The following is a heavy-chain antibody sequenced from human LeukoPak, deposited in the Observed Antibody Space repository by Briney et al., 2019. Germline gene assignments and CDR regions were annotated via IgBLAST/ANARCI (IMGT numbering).Heavy chain of an antibody. CDR3: ARGGGRYCSSTSCSPGGHFDY. D-gene: IGHD2-2*01. V-gene: IGHV5-51*01. Sequence: GESLKISCKGSGYSFTSYWIGWVRQMPGKGLEWMGIIYPGDSDTRYSPSFQGQVTISADKSISTAYLQWSSLKASDTAMYYCARGGGRYCSSTSCSPGGHFDYWGQGTLVTVSS. CDR1: GYSFTSYW. CDR2: IYPGDSDT. J-gene: IGHJ4*02.